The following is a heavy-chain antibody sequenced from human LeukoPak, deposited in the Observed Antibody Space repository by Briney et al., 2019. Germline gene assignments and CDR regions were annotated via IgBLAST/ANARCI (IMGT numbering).Heavy chain of an antibody. CDR3: ARSVSGSYSGFDY. CDR1: GFTFSSYD. J-gene: IGHJ4*02. V-gene: IGHV3-13*01. CDR2: IGTAGDT. D-gene: IGHD1-26*01. Sequence: GGPLRLSCAASGFTFSSYDMHWVREATGKGLEWVSAIGTAGDTYYPGSVKGRFTISRENAKNSLYPQMNSLRAGDTAVYYCARSVSGSYSGFDYWGQGTLVTVSS.